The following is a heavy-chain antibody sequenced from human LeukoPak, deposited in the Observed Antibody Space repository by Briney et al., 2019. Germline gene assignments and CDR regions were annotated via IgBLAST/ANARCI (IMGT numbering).Heavy chain of an antibody. J-gene: IGHJ4*02. D-gene: IGHD2-2*01. CDR3: ARDRVGSSTSCYDH. CDR2: MSSSDNPI. CDR1: GFSFSDHY. Sequence: GGSLRLSCAASGFSFSDHYMSWIRQAPGKGLEWVSYMSSSDNPIYYADSVKGRFTISRDNAKNSLYLQMNNLRAEDTAVYYCARDRVGSSTSCYDHWGQGTLVTVSS. V-gene: IGHV3-11*01.